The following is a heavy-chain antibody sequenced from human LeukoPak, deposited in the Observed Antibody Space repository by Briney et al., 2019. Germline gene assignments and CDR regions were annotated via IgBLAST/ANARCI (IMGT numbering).Heavy chain of an antibody. CDR3: ARGGIGGWVDY. CDR2: ISTSSSSI. CDR1: GFTSSSYS. Sequence: PGGSLRLSCAASGFTSSSYSMNWVRQAAGPVLGWVASISTSSSSISYAASVKGRFTISRDNAKNSLYLQMNSLRAEDTAVYYCARGGIGGWVDYWGQGTLVTVSS. V-gene: IGHV3-21*01. J-gene: IGHJ4*02. D-gene: IGHD6-19*01.